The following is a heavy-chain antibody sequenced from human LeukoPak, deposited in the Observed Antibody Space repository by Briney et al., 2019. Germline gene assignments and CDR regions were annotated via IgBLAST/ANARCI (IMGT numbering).Heavy chain of an antibody. CDR2: IYHSGST. Sequence: PSETLSLTCTVSGYSISSGYYWGWIRQPPGKGLEWIGSIYHSGSTNYSPSLKSRVTISVDTSKNQFSLKLSSVTAADTAVYYCARLTSGVRGIDTRHFDYWGQGTLVTVSS. CDR3: ARLTSGVRGIDTRHFDY. V-gene: IGHV4-38-2*02. D-gene: IGHD3-10*01. J-gene: IGHJ4*02. CDR1: GYSISSGYY.